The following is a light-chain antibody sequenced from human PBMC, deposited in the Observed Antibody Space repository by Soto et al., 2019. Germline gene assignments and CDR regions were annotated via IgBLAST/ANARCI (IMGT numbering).Light chain of an antibody. CDR1: QSVSSN. V-gene: IGKV3-15*01. J-gene: IGKJ1*01. CDR3: QQYNNWPPWT. CDR2: GAS. Sequence: EMVMTQSPATLSVSPGERATLSCRASQSVSSNLAWYQQKPGQAPRLLIYGASTRATGIPARFSGSGSGTEFTLTISSLQSEDFAVYYCQQYNNWPPWTFGQSTKLDIK.